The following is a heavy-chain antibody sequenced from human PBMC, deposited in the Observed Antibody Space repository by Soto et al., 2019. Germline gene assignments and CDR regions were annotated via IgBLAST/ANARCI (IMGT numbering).Heavy chain of an antibody. V-gene: IGHV3-30-3*01. CDR3: ARDREYCSSTSCLNDAFDI. D-gene: IGHD2-2*01. CDR2: ISYDGSNK. Sequence: GGSLRLSCAASGFTFSSYAMHWVRQAPGKGLEWVAVISYDGSNKYYADSVKGRFTISRDNSKNTLYLQMNSLRAEDTAVYYCARDREYCSSTSCLNDAFDIWGQGTMVTVSS. CDR1: GFTFSSYA. J-gene: IGHJ3*02.